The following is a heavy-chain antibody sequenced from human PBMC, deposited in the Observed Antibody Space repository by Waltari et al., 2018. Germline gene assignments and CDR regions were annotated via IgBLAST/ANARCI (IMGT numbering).Heavy chain of an antibody. CDR1: GFTFSSYG. Sequence: QVQLVESGGGVVQPGRSLRLSCAASGFTFSSYGLHWVRQAPGRGLGWVALITYGGRNKDNAGCVNGRFTISSENSKNTLDLQMTSLGAEETAVYCCAKAVVDGVRRPSYGMDVWGQGTTVTVSS. CDR2: ITYGGRNK. D-gene: IGHD2-15*01. J-gene: IGHJ6*02. V-gene: IGHV3-30*18. CDR3: AKAVVDGVRRPSYGMDV.